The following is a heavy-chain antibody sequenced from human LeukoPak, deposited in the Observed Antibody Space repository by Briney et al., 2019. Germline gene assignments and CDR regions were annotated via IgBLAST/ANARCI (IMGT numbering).Heavy chain of an antibody. Sequence: ASVKVSCKASGYTFTSYDINWVRQATGQGLEWMGWMNPNSGNTGYAQKFQGRVTMTRNTSISTAYMELSSLRSEDTAVYYCARSMYDFWSGYYPFDYWGQGTLVTVSS. CDR3: ARSMYDFWSGYYPFDY. CDR2: MNPNSGNT. CDR1: GYTFTSYD. J-gene: IGHJ4*02. V-gene: IGHV1-8*01. D-gene: IGHD3-3*01.